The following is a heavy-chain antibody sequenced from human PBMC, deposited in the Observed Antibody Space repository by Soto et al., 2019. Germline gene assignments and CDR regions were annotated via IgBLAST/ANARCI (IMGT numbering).Heavy chain of an antibody. J-gene: IGHJ5*02. CDR1: GGSISTNY. CDR2: IYYSGST. CDR3: ARGGWSNVS. V-gene: IGHV4-59*01. Sequence: QVQLQESGPRLVKPSETLSLTCTVSGGSISTNYWSWIRQPPGKGLGWIGYIYYSGSTDYNPSLKCRVSRSVDTSKNPFSLKLTSVTATDTGVYYCARGGWSNVSWGQGTLVTVSS.